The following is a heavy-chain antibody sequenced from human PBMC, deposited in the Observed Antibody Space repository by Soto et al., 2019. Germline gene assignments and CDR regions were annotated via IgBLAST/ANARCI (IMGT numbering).Heavy chain of an antibody. CDR1: GGSISRYY. V-gene: IGHV4-59*12. CDR3: ARRYYYGMVV. CDR2: IYYSGST. Sequence: SEILSLTCTVSGGSISRYYWSWIRQPPGKGLEWIGYIYYSGSTNYNPSLKSRVTISVDTSKNQFSLKLSSVTAADTAVYYCARRYYYGMVVWGQGTTVTVSS. J-gene: IGHJ6*02.